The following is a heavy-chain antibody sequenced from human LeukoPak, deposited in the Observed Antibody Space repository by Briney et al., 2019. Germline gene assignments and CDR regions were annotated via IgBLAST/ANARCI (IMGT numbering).Heavy chain of an antibody. V-gene: IGHV3-74*01. CDR1: GFTFSNYW. Sequence: GGSLRLSCAASGFTFSNYWMHWVRQVPGKGLVWVSRINVDGSVKSYADSVKGRFTISRANAKNTVSLQMNSLRAEDTALYYCTKRVDGSGTYYIDYWGQGTLVTVSS. CDR2: INVDGSVK. J-gene: IGHJ4*02. D-gene: IGHD3-10*01. CDR3: TKRVDGSGTYYIDY.